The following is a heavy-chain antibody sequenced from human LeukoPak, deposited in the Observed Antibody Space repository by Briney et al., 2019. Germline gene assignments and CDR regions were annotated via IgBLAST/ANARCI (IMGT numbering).Heavy chain of an antibody. CDR2: IYHSGST. D-gene: IGHD3-3*01. CDR1: GYSISSGYY. CDR3: ARLAPLPIFELFPLGAYFYY. Sequence: SETLSLTCAVSGYSISSGYYWGWIRQPPGKGLEWIGSIYHSGSTYYNPSLKSRVTISVDTSKNQFSLKLSSVTAADTAAYYFARLAPLPIFELFPLGAYFYYWGQGTLVTVSS. J-gene: IGHJ4*02. V-gene: IGHV4-38-2*01.